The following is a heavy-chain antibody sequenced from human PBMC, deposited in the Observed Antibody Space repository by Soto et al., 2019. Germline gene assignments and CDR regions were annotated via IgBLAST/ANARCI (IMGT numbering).Heavy chain of an antibody. CDR3: ARSEDPTSYDYIWGSYRYDRNQFFDY. CDR1: GYTFTSYG. J-gene: IGHJ4*02. V-gene: IGHV1-18*01. CDR2: ISAYNGNT. Sequence: GASVKVSCKASGYTFTSYGISWVRQAPGQGLEWMGWISAYNGNTNYAQKLQGRVTMTTDTSTSTAYMELRSLRSDDTAVYYCARSEDPTSYDYIWGSYRYDRNQFFDYWGQGTLVTVSS. D-gene: IGHD3-16*02.